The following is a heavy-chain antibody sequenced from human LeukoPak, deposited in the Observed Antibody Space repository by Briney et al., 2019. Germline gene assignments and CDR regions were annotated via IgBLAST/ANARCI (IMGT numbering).Heavy chain of an antibody. D-gene: IGHD3-10*01. CDR1: GYTLTELS. CDR3: ATSVLLWFGEGRWFDP. V-gene: IGHV1-24*01. CDR2: FDPEGGET. J-gene: IGHJ5*02. Sequence: GASVKVSCKVSGYTLTELSMHWVRQAPGKGREWMGGFDPEGGETIYAQKFQGRVTMTEDTSTDTAYMELSSLRSEDTAVYYCATSVLLWFGEGRWFDPWGQGTLVTVSS.